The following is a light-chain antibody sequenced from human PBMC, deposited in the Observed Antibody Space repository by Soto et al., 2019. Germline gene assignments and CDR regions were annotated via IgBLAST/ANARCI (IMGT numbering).Light chain of an antibody. CDR1: SSDVGGYNY. J-gene: IGLJ1*01. V-gene: IGLV2-14*01. Sequence: QSALTQPPSASWSPGQSVTISCTGTSSDVGGYNYVSWYQQHPGKAPKFMIYDVSNRPSGVSNRFSGSKSGNTASLTISGLQAEDEADYYCCSYTTSNTRQIVFGTGTKVTVL. CDR2: DVS. CDR3: CSYTTSNTRQIV.